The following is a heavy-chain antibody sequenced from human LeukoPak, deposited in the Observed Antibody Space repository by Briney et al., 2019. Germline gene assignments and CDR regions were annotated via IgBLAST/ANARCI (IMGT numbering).Heavy chain of an antibody. CDR2: NYYSGST. CDR1: IASVSTDAYS. V-gene: IGHV4-61*08. D-gene: IGHD1-26*01. Sequence: SETLSLTCTVSIASVSTDAYSWNWIRQPPGRGLEWIGSNYYSGSTNYNPSLTSRVTISVDTSKNQFSLKLSSVTAADTAVYYCARGRGNYVRWWFDPWGQGTLVTVSS. CDR3: ARGRGNYVRWWFDP. J-gene: IGHJ5*02.